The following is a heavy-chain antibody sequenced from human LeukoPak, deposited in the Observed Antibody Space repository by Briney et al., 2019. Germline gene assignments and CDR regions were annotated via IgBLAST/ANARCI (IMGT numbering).Heavy chain of an antibody. J-gene: IGHJ3*02. D-gene: IGHD5-18*01. CDR2: ISGSGGST. CDR3: AKDRGYSYGYDAFDI. V-gene: IGHV3-23*01. Sequence: GGSLRLSCAASGFTFSSYAMSWVRQAPGKGLEWVSAISGSGGSTYYADSVKGRFTISRDNSKNTLYLQMNSLRAEDTAVYYRAKDRGYSYGYDAFDIWGQGTMVTVSS. CDR1: GFTFSSYA.